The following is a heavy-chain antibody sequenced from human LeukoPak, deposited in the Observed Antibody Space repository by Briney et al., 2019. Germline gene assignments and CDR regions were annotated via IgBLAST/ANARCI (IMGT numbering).Heavy chain of an antibody. CDR1: GFTFSTYS. V-gene: IGHV3-48*01. CDR2: ISSSSSTI. D-gene: IGHD6-13*01. CDR3: AKTPEYSSSHYAEYFQH. J-gene: IGHJ1*01. Sequence: GGSLRLSCAASGFTFSTYSMNWVRQAPGKGLEWVSYISSSSSTIYYADSVKGRFTISRDDAKNSLYLQMNSLRAEDTAMYYCAKTPEYSSSHYAEYFQHWGQGTLVTVSS.